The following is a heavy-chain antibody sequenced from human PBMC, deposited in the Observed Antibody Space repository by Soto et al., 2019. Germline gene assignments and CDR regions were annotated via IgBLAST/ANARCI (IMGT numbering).Heavy chain of an antibody. CDR2: ISYDGSNK. D-gene: IGHD2-2*01. CDR3: AKDDPRYCSSTSCSFDY. J-gene: IGHJ4*02. CDR1: VFTFSSYG. Sequence: GGSLRLSCGASVFTFSSYGMHWVRQAPGKGLEWVAVISYDGSNKYYADSVKGRFTISRDNSKNTLYLQMNSLRAEDTAVYYCAKDDPRYCSSTSCSFDYWGQGTLVTVSS. V-gene: IGHV3-30*18.